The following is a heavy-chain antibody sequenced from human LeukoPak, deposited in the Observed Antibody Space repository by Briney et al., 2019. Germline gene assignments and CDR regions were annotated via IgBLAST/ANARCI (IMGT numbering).Heavy chain of an antibody. CDR3: ARDADYGGYFDY. CDR1: GGSISSGGYC. Sequence: SQTLSLTCTVSGGSISSGGYCWSWIRQHPGKGLEWIGYIYYSGSTYYNPSLKSRVTISVDTSKNQFSLKLSSVTAADTAVYYCARDADYGGYFDYWGQGTLVTVSS. J-gene: IGHJ4*02. CDR2: IYYSGST. V-gene: IGHV4-30-4*08. D-gene: IGHD4-23*01.